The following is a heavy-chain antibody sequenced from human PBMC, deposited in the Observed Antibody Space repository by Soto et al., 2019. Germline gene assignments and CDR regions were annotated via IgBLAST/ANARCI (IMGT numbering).Heavy chain of an antibody. D-gene: IGHD1-1*01. V-gene: IGHV5-51*01. CDR2: IHLGGSDT. Sequence: HGESLKISCKASGYSSANFWIGWVRQMPGKGLEWMGFIHLGGSDTRYTPSFQDQVTISAAKSINTAYLQWSSLRASDTAMFYCAIGTHGHSYYDYLGQGTLVTVSS. CDR3: AIGTHGHSYYDY. CDR1: GYSSANFW. J-gene: IGHJ4*02.